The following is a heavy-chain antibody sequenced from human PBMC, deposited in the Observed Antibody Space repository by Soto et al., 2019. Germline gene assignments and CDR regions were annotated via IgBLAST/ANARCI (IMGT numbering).Heavy chain of an antibody. CDR2: ISHTGRT. CDR3: ARDDTTGLFDF. D-gene: IGHD4-17*01. Sequence: TSETLSLTCSVSTGSMRTYYWTWIRQSPGKGLELIGQISHTGRTKYNPSLESRVTISVDTSRKQFSLKLTSVTAADTALYYCARDDTTGLFDFWGQGTLVTVSS. V-gene: IGHV4-59*01. J-gene: IGHJ4*02. CDR1: TGSMRTYY.